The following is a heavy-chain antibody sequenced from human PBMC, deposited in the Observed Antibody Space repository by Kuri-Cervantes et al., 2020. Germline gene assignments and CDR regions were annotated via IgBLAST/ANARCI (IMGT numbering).Heavy chain of an antibody. J-gene: IGHJ4*02. D-gene: IGHD3-16*01. CDR1: GFTFSSYA. V-gene: IGHV3-30*07. Sequence: GESLKISCAASGFTFSSYAMHWVRQAPGKGLEWVAVISYDGTNKYYADSVKRRFTISRDNSKNTLYLQMNSLRAEDTAVYYCARDLPRDYDYVWGCYGYWGQGTLVTVSS. CDR3: ARDLPRDYDYVWGCYGY. CDR2: ISYDGTNK.